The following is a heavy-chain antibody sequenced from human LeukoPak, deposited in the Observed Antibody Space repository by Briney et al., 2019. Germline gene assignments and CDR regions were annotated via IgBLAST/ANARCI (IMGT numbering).Heavy chain of an antibody. CDR3: ARLEGPAGDSNFDY. CDR1: GGTFSSYA. Sequence: ASVKVSCKASGGTFSSYAISWVRQAPGQGLEWMGGIIPIFGTANYAQKFQGRVTITADESTSTAYMELSSLRSEDTAVYYCARLEGPAGDSNFDYWGQGTLVTASS. J-gene: IGHJ4*02. V-gene: IGHV1-69*13. CDR2: IIPIFGTA. D-gene: IGHD2-2*01.